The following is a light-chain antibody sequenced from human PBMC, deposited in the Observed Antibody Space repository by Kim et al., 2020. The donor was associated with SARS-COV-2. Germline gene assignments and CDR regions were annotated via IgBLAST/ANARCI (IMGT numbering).Light chain of an antibody. CDR3: NSRDSSGNHHV. J-gene: IGLJ3*02. CDR1: SLRSYY. CDR2: GKN. Sequence: SSELTQDPAVSVALGQTVRITCQGDSLRSYYASWYPQKPGQAPVLVIYGKNNRPSGIPDRFSGSSSGNTASLTITGAQAEDEADYYCNSRDSSGNHHVFGGGTQLTVL. V-gene: IGLV3-19*01.